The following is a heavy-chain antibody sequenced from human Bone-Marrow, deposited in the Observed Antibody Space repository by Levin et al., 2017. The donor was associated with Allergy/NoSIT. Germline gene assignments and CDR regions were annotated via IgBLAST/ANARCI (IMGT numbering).Heavy chain of an antibody. CDR2: INSDASST. J-gene: IGHJ4*02. D-gene: IGHD3-10*02. CDR3: ARDFRNVTLFEY. V-gene: IGHV3-74*01. CDR1: GFTFNNYW. Sequence: TGGSLRLSCAASGFTFNNYWMHWVRQAPGKGLIWVSRINSDASSTRYADSVKGRFTISRDNAKNTLYLQMNSLRAEDTAVYYCARDFRNVTLFEYWGQGTLVTVSS.